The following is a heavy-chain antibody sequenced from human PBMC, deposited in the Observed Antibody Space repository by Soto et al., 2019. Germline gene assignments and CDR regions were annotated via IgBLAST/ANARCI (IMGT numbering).Heavy chain of an antibody. CDR2: ISGSGGST. V-gene: IGHV3-23*01. J-gene: IGHJ4*02. Sequence: GGSLRLSCAASGFTFSSYAMSWVRQAPGKGLEWVSAISGSGGSTYYADSVKGRFTISRDNSKNTLYLQMNSLRAEDTAVYYCAKDITIFAVVINYFEYWGQGTLVTVSS. CDR3: AKDITIFAVVINYFEY. D-gene: IGHD3-3*01. CDR1: GFTFSSYA.